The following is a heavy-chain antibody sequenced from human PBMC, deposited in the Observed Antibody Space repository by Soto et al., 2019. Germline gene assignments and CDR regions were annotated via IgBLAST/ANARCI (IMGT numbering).Heavy chain of an antibody. V-gene: IGHV3-30*03. J-gene: IGHJ4*02. CDR2: ISYNGNNK. Sequence: QVQLVESGGGVVQPGRSLRLSCAASGFTFSDYGMHWVRQAPGKGLEWVAIISYNGNNKYSADSVEGRFTISRDNSKSTLYLQMNTLRPEDTAGYYCARDPVRWELLYPDYLGQGTLVTVSS. CDR1: GFTFSDYG. CDR3: ARDPVRWELLYPDY. D-gene: IGHD1-26*01.